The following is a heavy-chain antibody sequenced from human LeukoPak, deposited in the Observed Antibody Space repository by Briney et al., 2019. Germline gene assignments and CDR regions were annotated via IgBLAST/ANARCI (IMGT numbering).Heavy chain of an antibody. CDR3: AKVWVDSSGYYFDY. D-gene: IGHD3-22*01. J-gene: IGHJ4*02. CDR2: LSGSADTT. Sequence: PGGSLRLSCAASGFTFRSYAMSWVRQTPGKGLQWVSALSGSADTTYYADFVKGRFTISRDNSKNTLYLQMNSLRAEDTAVYYCAKVWVDSSGYYFDYWGQGTLVTVSS. CDR1: GFTFRSYA. V-gene: IGHV3-23*01.